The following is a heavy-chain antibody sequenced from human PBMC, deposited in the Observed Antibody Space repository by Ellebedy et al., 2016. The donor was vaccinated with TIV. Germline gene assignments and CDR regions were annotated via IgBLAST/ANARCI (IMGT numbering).Heavy chain of an antibody. J-gene: IGHJ4*02. CDR1: GFTFSSYA. CDR2: ISYDGSNK. V-gene: IGHV3-30-3*01. Sequence: PGGSLRLSCAASGFTFSSYAMHWVRQAPGKGLEWVAVISYDGSNKYYADSVKGRFTISRDNSKNTLYLQMNSLKAEDTAVYYCASDIVVVPAAMPVGLGYWGQGTLVTVSS. D-gene: IGHD2-2*01. CDR3: ASDIVVVPAAMPVGLGY.